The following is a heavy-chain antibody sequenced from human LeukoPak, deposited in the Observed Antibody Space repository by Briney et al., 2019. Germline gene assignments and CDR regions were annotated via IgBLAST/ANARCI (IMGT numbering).Heavy chain of an antibody. CDR2: INPNSGGT. D-gene: IGHD1-26*01. J-gene: IGHJ4*02. CDR1: GYTFTGYY. V-gene: IGHV1-2*02. CDR3: ARDLRRELGIDY. Sequence: ASVKVSCKASGYTFTGYYMHWVRQAPGQGLEWMGWINPNSGGTNYAQKFQGRGTMTRDTSLRTAYMELSRLRSDDTAVYYCARDLRRELGIDYWGEGTMVTVSS.